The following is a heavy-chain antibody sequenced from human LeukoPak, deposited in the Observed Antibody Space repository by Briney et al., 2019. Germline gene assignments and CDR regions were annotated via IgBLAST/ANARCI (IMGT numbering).Heavy chain of an antibody. V-gene: IGHV4-59*01. D-gene: IGHD6-13*01. CDR2: IYYSGST. J-gene: IGHJ4*02. CDR1: GGSISSYY. Sequence: SETLSLTCTVPGGSISSYYWSWIRQPPGKGLEWIGYIYYSGSTNYNPSLKSRVTISVDTSKNQFSLKLSSVTAADTAVYYCARASGIAAAGTVDYWGQGTLVTVSS. CDR3: ARASGIAAAGTVDY.